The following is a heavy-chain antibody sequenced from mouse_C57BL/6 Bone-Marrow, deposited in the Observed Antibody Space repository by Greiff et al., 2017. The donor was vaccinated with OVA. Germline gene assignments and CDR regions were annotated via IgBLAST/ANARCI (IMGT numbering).Heavy chain of an antibody. CDR2: IHPDSGST. Sequence: QVQLQQPGAELVKPGASVKLSCKASGYTFTSYWMHWVKQRPGQGLAWIGMIHPDSGSTNYNEKFKSQATLTVDKSYSTAYMQLSSLTSEESAVYYCARPSTMVVFDYWGQGTTLTVSS. D-gene: IGHD2-1*01. J-gene: IGHJ2*01. CDR3: ARPSTMVVFDY. CDR1: GYTFTSYW. V-gene: IGHV1-64*01.